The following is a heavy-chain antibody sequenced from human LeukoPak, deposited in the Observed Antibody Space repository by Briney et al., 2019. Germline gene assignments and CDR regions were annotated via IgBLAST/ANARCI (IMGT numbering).Heavy chain of an antibody. J-gene: IGHJ4*02. Sequence: PSETLSLTCTVSGDSVSTSGYYWGWIRQPPGTGLEWIGSVYYTGSTYYNPSFKSRVTISLDTSRNQFSLQLSSVTAADTALYFCARQPGTSGDYWGQGTLVTVSS. CDR3: ARQPGTSGDY. CDR1: GDSVSTSGYY. D-gene: IGHD6-13*01. V-gene: IGHV4-39*01. CDR2: VYYTGST.